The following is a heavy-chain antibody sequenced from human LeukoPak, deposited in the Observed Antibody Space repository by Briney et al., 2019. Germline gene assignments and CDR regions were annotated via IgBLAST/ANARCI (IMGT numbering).Heavy chain of an antibody. D-gene: IGHD3-22*01. CDR3: TRAYDSSGYCRYFHY. CDR1: GFTFGDYA. J-gene: IGHJ4*02. V-gene: IGHV3-49*04. Sequence: GGSLRLSCTASGFTFGDYAMSWVRQAPGKGLEWVGFIRSKAYGGTTEYAASVKGRFTISRDDSKSIAYLQMNSLKTEDTAVYYCTRAYDSSGYCRYFHYWGQGTLVTVSS. CDR2: IRSKAYGGTT.